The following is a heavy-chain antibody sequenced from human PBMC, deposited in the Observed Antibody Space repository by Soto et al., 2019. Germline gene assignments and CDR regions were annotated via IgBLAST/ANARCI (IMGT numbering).Heavy chain of an antibody. V-gene: IGHV1-69*06. CDR1: GGTISTNV. D-gene: IGHD2-15*01. Sequence: QVQLMQSGAEVKKPGSSVTVSCKASGGTISTNVISWVRQAPGQGLEWRGVIMPIFAAANNAQKFQGRLTITADTSTTTVYMELSSLTSEDTAVYFCARVTLYCSGGRRYPGHWGQGTLVIVSS. CDR2: IMPIFAAA. J-gene: IGHJ4*02. CDR3: ARVTLYCSGGRRYPGH.